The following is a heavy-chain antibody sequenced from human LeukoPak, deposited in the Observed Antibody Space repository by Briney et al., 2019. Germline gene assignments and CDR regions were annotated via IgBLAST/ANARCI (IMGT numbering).Heavy chain of an antibody. J-gene: IGHJ5*02. CDR3: ARELSGTYYGGNWFDP. D-gene: IGHD1-26*01. CDR2: ISGYNGNT. Sequence: GASVKVSCKASGYTFTSYGLSWVRQAPGQGLEWMGWISGYNGNTNYAQKLQGRVTMTTDTSTSTAYMELRSLRSDDTAVYYCARELSGTYYGGNWFDPRGQGTLVTVSS. CDR1: GYTFTSYG. V-gene: IGHV1-18*01.